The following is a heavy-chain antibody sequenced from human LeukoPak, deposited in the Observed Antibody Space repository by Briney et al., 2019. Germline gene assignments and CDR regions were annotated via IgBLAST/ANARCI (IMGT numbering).Heavy chain of an antibody. CDR1: GYTFTGYY. Sequence: GASVKVSCKASGYTFTGYYMHWVRQAPGQGLEWMAWINPNSGGTNYAQKFQGRVTMTRDTSISTAYMELSRLRSDDTAVYYCARAHGIPYPDYYYYMDVWGKGTTITVSS. CDR3: ARAHGIPYPDYYYYMDV. D-gene: IGHD2-8*01. V-gene: IGHV1-2*02. CDR2: INPNSGGT. J-gene: IGHJ6*03.